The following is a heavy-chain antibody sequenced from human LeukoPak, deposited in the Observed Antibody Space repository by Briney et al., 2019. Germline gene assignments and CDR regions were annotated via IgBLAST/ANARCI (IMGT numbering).Heavy chain of an antibody. Sequence: TGGSLRLSCAASGFTFSDYYMSWIRQAPGKGLEWVSYISSSGSTIYYADSVKGRFTISRDNAKNSLYLQMNSLRAEDTAVYYCARDAAVATIKILWQTTSKKNYYFDYWGQGTLVTVSS. V-gene: IGHV3-11*04. D-gene: IGHD5-12*01. CDR2: ISSSGSTI. J-gene: IGHJ4*02. CDR3: ARDAAVATIKILWQTTSKKNYYFDY. CDR1: GFTFSDYY.